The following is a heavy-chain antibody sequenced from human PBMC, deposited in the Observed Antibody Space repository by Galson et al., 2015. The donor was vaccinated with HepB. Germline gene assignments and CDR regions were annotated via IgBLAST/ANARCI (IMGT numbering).Heavy chain of an antibody. CDR2: ISSSSSYI. CDR3: ARGGSSPYYGMDV. V-gene: IGHV3-21*01. Sequence: SLRLSCAASGFTFSSYSMNWVRQAPGKGLEWVSSISSSSSYIYYADSVKGRFTISRDNAKNSLYLQMNSLRAEDTAVYYCARGGSSPYYGMDVWGQGTTVTVSS. CDR1: GFTFSSYS. J-gene: IGHJ6*02. D-gene: IGHD2-15*01.